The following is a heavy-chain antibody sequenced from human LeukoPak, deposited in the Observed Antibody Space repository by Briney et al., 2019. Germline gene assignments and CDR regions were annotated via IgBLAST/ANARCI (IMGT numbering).Heavy chain of an antibody. CDR2: IYTSGST. Sequence: SETLSLTCTVSGGSISSYYWSWIRQPAGKGLEWIGHIYTSGSTNYNPSLKNRVTMSVDTSKNQFSLKLSSVTAADTAVYYCAREYYSSGLFDPWGQGTLVTVSS. V-gene: IGHV4-4*07. CDR3: AREYYSSGLFDP. D-gene: IGHD6-19*01. CDR1: GGSISSYY. J-gene: IGHJ5*02.